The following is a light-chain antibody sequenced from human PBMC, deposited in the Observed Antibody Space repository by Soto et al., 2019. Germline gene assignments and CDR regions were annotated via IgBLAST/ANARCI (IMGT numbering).Light chain of an antibody. J-gene: IGLJ3*02. CDR3: CSYANTTTA. CDR2: EGS. CDR1: SSDVGGYYF. Sequence: QSVLTQPASVSGSPGQSITISCTGVSSDVGGYYFVSWYQHHSGKAPKLMIYEGSKRPSGVSNRFSGSKSDNTASLTISGLQAEDEADYYCCSYANTTTAFGAGTKLTVL. V-gene: IGLV2-23*01.